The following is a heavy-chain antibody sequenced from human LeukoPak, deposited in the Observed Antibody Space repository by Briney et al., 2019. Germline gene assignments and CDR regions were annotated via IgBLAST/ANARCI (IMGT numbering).Heavy chain of an antibody. Sequence: RSGGSLRLSCAASGFTFSSTWMNWVRQGPGKGLEWVSRITSDGSSTIYADSVKGRFTISRDNAKSTVYLQMNSLRAEDTAVYFCARDRYYIFDYWGQGAPVTVSS. D-gene: IGHD3-10*01. CDR1: GFTFSSTW. CDR2: ITSDGSST. J-gene: IGHJ4*02. V-gene: IGHV3-74*01. CDR3: ARDRYYIFDY.